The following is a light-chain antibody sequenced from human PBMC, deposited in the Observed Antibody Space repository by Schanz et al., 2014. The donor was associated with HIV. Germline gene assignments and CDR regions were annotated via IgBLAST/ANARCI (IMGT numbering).Light chain of an antibody. CDR2: EVN. Sequence: QSALTQPASVSGSPGQSITISCTGTSSDIGGYNLPPWYQQHPGKAPKLMVYEVNKRPSGISNRFSGSKSGNTASLTISGLQAEDEADYYCSSYTSSSSYVFGTGTKLTVL. V-gene: IGLV2-14*02. J-gene: IGLJ1*01. CDR3: SSYTSSSSYV. CDR1: SSDIGGYNL.